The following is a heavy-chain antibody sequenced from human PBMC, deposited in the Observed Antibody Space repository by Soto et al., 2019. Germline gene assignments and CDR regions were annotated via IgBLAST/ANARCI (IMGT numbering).Heavy chain of an antibody. J-gene: IGHJ4*02. CDR1: GFTFSNYW. V-gene: IGHV3-74*01. CDR3: ARGARNYYYFDC. CDR2: NNGDGSST. D-gene: IGHD1-7*01. Sequence: EVQLVESGGGLVQPGGSLRLSCVASGFTFSNYWIHWVRQAPGKGLVWVSRNNGDGSSTNYADSVKGQFTISRDNAKNPVDLQMNSLGVEDKAGDYCARGARNYYYFDCWGQGTLVTVSS.